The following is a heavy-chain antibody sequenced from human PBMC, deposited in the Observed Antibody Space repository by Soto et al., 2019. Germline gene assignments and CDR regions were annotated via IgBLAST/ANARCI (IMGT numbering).Heavy chain of an antibody. Sequence: PGGSLRLSCVASGFTFSSYGMHWVRQAPGKGLEWVAVISYDGSNKYYADSVKGRFTISRDNSKNTLYLQMNSLRAEDTAVYYCAKVSHYYYYYGMDVWGQGTTVTVSS. CDR2: ISYDGSNK. CDR1: GFTFSSYG. CDR3: AKVSHYYYYYGMDV. V-gene: IGHV3-30*18. J-gene: IGHJ6*02.